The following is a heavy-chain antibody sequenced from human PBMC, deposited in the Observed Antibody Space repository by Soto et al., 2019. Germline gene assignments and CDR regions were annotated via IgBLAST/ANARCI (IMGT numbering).Heavy chain of an antibody. D-gene: IGHD1-26*01. Sequence: EVQLLESGGGLVQPGGSLRLSCAAYGFTFSSYWMHWVRQVPGKGLVWVSRMNSDESYTVNADSVKGRFTISRDNAKNTLYLQMNSLRAEDTAVYYCARGWEGARGFDYWGQGTLVTVSS. V-gene: IGHV3-74*01. CDR2: MNSDESYT. CDR3: ARGWEGARGFDY. CDR1: GFTFSSYW. J-gene: IGHJ4*02.